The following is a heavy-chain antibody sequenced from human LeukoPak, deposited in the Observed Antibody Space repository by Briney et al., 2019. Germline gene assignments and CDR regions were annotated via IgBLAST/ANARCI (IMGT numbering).Heavy chain of an antibody. Sequence: GGSLRLSCAASGFTFSSCWMHWVRQAPGKGLVCVSRINSDVSSTSYADSVKGRFTISRDNAKNSLYLQMNSLRAEDTAVYYCAREVGMAEIDYWGQGTLVTVSS. CDR2: INSDVSST. V-gene: IGHV3-74*01. D-gene: IGHD1-26*01. J-gene: IGHJ4*02. CDR3: AREVGMAEIDY. CDR1: GFTFSSCW.